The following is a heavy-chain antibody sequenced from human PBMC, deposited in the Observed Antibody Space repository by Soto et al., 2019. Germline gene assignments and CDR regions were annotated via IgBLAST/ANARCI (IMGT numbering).Heavy chain of an antibody. Sequence: QVQLVQSGAEVKKPGASVKVSCKASGYTFTSYAMHWVRQAPGQRLEWMVWINAGNGNTKYSQKFQGRVTITRDTAASTAYMELGSLRSEDTAVYYCARAPSSYNFDYWGQGTLVTVSS. CDR2: INAGNGNT. CDR3: ARAPSSYNFDY. J-gene: IGHJ4*02. CDR1: GYTFTSYA. V-gene: IGHV1-3*01. D-gene: IGHD6-6*01.